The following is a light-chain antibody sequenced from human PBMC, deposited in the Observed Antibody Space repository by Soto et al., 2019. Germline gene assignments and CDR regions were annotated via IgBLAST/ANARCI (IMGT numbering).Light chain of an antibody. J-gene: IGKJ5*01. Sequence: DIVMTQSPLSLPVTPGEPASISCRSSQSLLHSNGYNYLDWYLQKPGQSPQLLIYLGSNRAAGVPDRFSGSVSGTDFTLRISRVEAEDVGVYYCMRARQTPITFGQGTRLEIK. CDR1: QSLLHSNGYNY. CDR2: LGS. V-gene: IGKV2-28*01. CDR3: MRARQTPIT.